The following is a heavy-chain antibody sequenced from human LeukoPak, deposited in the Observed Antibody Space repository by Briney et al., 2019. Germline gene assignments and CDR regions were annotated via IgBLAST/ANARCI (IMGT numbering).Heavy chain of an antibody. V-gene: IGHV3-48*01. Sequence: GGSLRLSCAASGFTFSSYSMNWDRQAPGKGLEWGSYISGSSSTTYYADSVKGRFTISRDNGKNTLYLQMNSLRAEDTAVYYCARGSTYYDSSGQVPFDYWGQGTLVTVSS. D-gene: IGHD3-22*01. CDR2: ISGSSSTT. CDR3: ARGSTYYDSSGQVPFDY. CDR1: GFTFSSYS. J-gene: IGHJ4*02.